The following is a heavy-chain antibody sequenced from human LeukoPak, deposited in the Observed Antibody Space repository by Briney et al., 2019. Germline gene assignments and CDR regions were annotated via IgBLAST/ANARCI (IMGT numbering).Heavy chain of an antibody. CDR3: ERAWVIPPGYCSSTSCSKGNNQKLDY. J-gene: IGHJ4*02. V-gene: IGHV1-18*01. D-gene: IGHD2-2*01. CDR2: ISAYNGKT. Sequence: ASVKVPCKASGYTFTSYGISWVRQAPGQGLEWMGWISAYNGKTNYAQKLQGRVTMTTDTSTSTAYMELRSLRSDDTAVYYCERAWVIPPGYCSSTSCSKGNNQKLDYWGQGTLVTVSS. CDR1: GYTFTSYG.